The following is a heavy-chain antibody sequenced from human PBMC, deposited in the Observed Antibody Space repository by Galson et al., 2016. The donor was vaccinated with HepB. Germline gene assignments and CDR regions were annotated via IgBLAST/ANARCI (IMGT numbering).Heavy chain of an antibody. CDR2: ISADGTT. Sequence: SETLSLTCTVSYGSVSSSGYYWGWIRQPPGKGLEWIASISADGTTYSNPSLKSRVTISVDTSTHQFSLTLSSVTAADSAVFYCARLSKAVRGNRNYYYYFMGVWGKGTMVTVSS. CDR3: ARLSKAVRGNRNYYYYFMGV. J-gene: IGHJ6*03. D-gene: IGHD1/OR15-1a*01. V-gene: IGHV4-39*01. CDR1: YGSVSSSGYY.